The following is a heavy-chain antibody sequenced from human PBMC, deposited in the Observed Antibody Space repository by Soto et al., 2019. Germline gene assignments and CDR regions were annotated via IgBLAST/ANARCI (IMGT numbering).Heavy chain of an antibody. V-gene: IGHV4-34*01. CDR1: GGSFSGYY. J-gene: IGHJ4*02. CDR2: INHSGST. D-gene: IGHD6-13*01. Sequence: PSETLSLTCAVYGGSFSGYYWSWIRQPPGKGLEWIGEINHSGSTNYNPSLKSRVTISVDTSKNQFSLKLSSVTAADTAVYYCARKTSIAAAGGVSYYFDYWGQGTLVTVSS. CDR3: ARKTSIAAAGGVSYYFDY.